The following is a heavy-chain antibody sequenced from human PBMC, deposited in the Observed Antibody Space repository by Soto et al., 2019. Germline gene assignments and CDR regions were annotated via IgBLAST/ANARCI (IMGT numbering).Heavy chain of an antibody. Sequence: LSLTCTVSGASIRSTDYYWSWIRQAPGKGLEWIGYVYYTGSTYYNPSLMSRLTISVDTSKNQFSLKLTSVTAAETAVYYCVRTAREGAVAPHWFDRWGQGTQVTVS. CDR3: VRTAREGAVAPHWFDR. V-gene: IGHV4-30-4*01. CDR2: VYYTGST. D-gene: IGHD2-21*02. J-gene: IGHJ5*02. CDR1: GASIRSTDYY.